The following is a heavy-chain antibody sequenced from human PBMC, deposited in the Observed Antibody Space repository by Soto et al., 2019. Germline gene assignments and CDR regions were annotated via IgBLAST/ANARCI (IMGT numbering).Heavy chain of an antibody. D-gene: IGHD6-6*01. CDR2: IYHNGST. Sequence: PSETLSLTCAVSGYSISSGYYWGWIRQPPGKGLEWIGSIYHNGSTYYNPSLKSRVTISVDTSKNQFSLKLSSVTAADTAVYYCARDLGIAARSYYGMDVWGQGTTVTVSS. CDR1: GYSISSGYY. J-gene: IGHJ6*02. CDR3: ARDLGIAARSYYGMDV. V-gene: IGHV4-38-2*02.